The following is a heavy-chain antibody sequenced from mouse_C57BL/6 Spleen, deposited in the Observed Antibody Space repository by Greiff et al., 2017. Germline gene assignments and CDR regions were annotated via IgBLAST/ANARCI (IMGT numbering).Heavy chain of an antibody. Sequence: QVQLKQSGAELARPGASVKLSCKASGYTFTSYGISWVKQRTGQGLEWIGEIYPRSGNTYYNEKFKGKATLTADKSSSTAYMELRSLTSEDSAVYFCARSYYSNYGPFDYWGQGTTLTVSS. V-gene: IGHV1-81*01. CDR2: IYPRSGNT. CDR1: GYTFTSYG. CDR3: ARSYYSNYGPFDY. J-gene: IGHJ2*01. D-gene: IGHD2-5*01.